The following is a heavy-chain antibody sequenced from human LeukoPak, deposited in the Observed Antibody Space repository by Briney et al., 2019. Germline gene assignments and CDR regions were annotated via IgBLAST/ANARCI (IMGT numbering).Heavy chain of an antibody. CDR1: GFSLTELS. V-gene: IGHV1-24*01. CDR3: ARDLRDSSGYYDGYYFDY. CDR2: FDPEETET. J-gene: IGHJ4*02. Sequence: ASVKVSCKVSGFSLTELSMHWVRHTPEKGLEWLGGFDPEETETIYAQEFQGRFTMTDDTSTRTAYMELSRLRSEDTAVYYCARDLRDSSGYYDGYYFDYWGQGTLVTVSS. D-gene: IGHD3-22*01.